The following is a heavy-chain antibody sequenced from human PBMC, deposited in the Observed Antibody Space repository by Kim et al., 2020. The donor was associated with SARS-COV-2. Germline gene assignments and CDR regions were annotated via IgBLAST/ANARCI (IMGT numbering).Heavy chain of an antibody. CDR2: IYYTGST. CDR1: GGSVGSGDNY. D-gene: IGHD4-4*01. J-gene: IGHJ6*02. CDR3: ERADLSETTYYDFAVDV. Sequence: SETLSLTCTVSGGSVGSGDNYWSWIRQAPGQGLEWIGHIYYTGSTHYNPSLKSRVAISADTSKNQFSLNLNSVTAADTAVYYCERADLSETTYYDFAVDVWGQGTTVTVSS. V-gene: IGHV4-61*08.